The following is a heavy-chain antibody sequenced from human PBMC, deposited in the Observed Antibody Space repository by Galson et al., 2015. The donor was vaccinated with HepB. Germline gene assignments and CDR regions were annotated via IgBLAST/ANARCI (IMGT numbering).Heavy chain of an antibody. CDR1: GGTFSSYA. V-gene: IGHV1-69*13. CDR3: ARDRPMVPYAFDI. CDR2: IIPIFGTA. J-gene: IGHJ3*02. D-gene: IGHD3-10*01. Sequence: SVKVSCKASGGTFSSYAISWVRQAPGQGLEWMGGIIPIFGTANYAQKFQGRVTITADESTSTAYMELSSLRSEDTAVYYCARDRPMVPYAFDIWGQGTMVTVSS.